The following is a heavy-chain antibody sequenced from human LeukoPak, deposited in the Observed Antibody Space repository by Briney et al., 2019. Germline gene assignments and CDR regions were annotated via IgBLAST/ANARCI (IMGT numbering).Heavy chain of an antibody. V-gene: IGHV3-30*04. J-gene: IGHJ4*02. CDR1: GFTFSSYA. CDR3: ARSRGYSYDYFDY. CDR2: ISYDGSNK. D-gene: IGHD5-18*01. Sequence: GGSLRLSCEASGFTFSSYAMHWVRQAPGKGLEWVAVISYDGSNKYYADSVKGRFTISRDNSKNTLYLQMNSLRAEDTAVYYCARSRGYSYDYFDYWGQGTLVTVSS.